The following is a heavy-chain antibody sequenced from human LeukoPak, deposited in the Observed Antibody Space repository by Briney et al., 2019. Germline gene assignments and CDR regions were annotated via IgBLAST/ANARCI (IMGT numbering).Heavy chain of an antibody. Sequence: QPGGSLRLSCAASGFTFSSYGMPRVRQAPGKGLEWVAFIRYDGSNKYYADSVKGRFTISRDNSKNTLYLQMNSLRAEDTAVYYCTNDHSTYYYGSGSHQFDYWGQGTLVTVSS. V-gene: IGHV3-30*02. CDR3: TNDHSTYYYGSGSHQFDY. CDR2: IRYDGSNK. J-gene: IGHJ4*02. CDR1: GFTFSSYG. D-gene: IGHD3-10*01.